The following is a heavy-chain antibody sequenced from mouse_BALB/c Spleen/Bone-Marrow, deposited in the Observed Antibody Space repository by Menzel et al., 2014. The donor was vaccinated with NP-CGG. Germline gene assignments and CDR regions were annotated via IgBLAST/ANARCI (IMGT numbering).Heavy chain of an antibody. CDR2: IDPEKGNT. J-gene: IGHJ2*01. Sequence: EVQLQQSGAELVRPGALVKLSCKASGFNIKDYYLHWVKQGPEQGLEWIGWIDPEKGNTKYDPKFQGKASIIADTSSNTAYLQLSSLTSEDTAVDYCARGAWARGYFDYWGQGTTLTVSS. CDR1: GFNIKDYY. V-gene: IGHV14-1*02. D-gene: IGHD4-1*01. CDR3: ARGAWARGYFDY.